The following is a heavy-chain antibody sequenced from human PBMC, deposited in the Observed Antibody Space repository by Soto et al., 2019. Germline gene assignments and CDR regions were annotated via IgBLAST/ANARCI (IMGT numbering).Heavy chain of an antibody. CDR2: IYHSGST. Sequence: SETLSLTCAVSGYSISSGYYWGWIRQPPGKGLEWIGSIYHSGSTYYNPSLKSRVTISVDTSKNQFSLKLSSVTAADTAVYYCASSYYYGSGSYGGTDVWGQGTTVTVSS. D-gene: IGHD3-10*01. V-gene: IGHV4-38-2*01. J-gene: IGHJ6*02. CDR3: ASSYYYGSGSYGGTDV. CDR1: GYSISSGYY.